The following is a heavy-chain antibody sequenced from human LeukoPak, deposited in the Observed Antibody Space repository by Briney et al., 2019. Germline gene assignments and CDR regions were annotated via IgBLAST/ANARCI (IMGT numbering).Heavy chain of an antibody. J-gene: IGHJ4*02. CDR1: GFTFSSYD. Sequence: PGGSLRLSCAASGFTFSSYDMHWVRQATGKGLEWVSAIGTAGDTYYPCSVKGRFTISRENAKNSLYLQMNSLRAGDTAVYYCARGGALSGSYSGFDYWGQGTLVTVSS. CDR3: ARGGALSGSYSGFDY. V-gene: IGHV3-13*01. CDR2: IGTAGDT. D-gene: IGHD1-26*01.